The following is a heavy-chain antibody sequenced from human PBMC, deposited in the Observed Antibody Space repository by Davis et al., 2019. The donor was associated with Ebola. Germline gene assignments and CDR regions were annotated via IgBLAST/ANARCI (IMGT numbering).Heavy chain of an antibody. V-gene: IGHV3-11*06. CDR2: ISSNSTNK. D-gene: IGHD3-22*01. CDR1: GFTFSDYY. J-gene: IGHJ4*02. Sequence: PGGSLRLSCAASGFTFSDYYMSWIRQAPGKGPEWVSYISSNSTNKKYADSVKGRFTISRDDAKHSLYLQMNSLRAEDTAVYYCAREAYYYDSTGYYYDIPDLFDYWGQGTLVTVAS. CDR3: AREAYYYDSTGYYYDIPDLFDY.